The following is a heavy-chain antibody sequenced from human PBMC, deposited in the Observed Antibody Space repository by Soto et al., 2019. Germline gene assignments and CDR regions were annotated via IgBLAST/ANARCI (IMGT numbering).Heavy chain of an antibody. J-gene: IGHJ4*02. V-gene: IGHV4-31*03. D-gene: IGHD6-19*01. CDR1: GGSISSGGYY. CDR3: ARAFQWLVSSSFFDY. Sequence: PSETLSLTCTVSGGSISSGGYYWSWIRQHPGKGLEWIGYIYYSGSTYYNPSLKSRVTISIDTSKNQFSLKLSSVTAADTAVYYCARAFQWLVSSSFFDYWGPGTLVTVSS. CDR2: IYYSGST.